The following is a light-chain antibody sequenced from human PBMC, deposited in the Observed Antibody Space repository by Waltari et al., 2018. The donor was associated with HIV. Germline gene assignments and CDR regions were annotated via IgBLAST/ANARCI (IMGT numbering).Light chain of an antibody. CDR2: LGS. J-gene: IGKJ2*02. CDR1: QSLLHSNGYNY. V-gene: IGKV2-28*01. CDR3: MQALQTLGT. Sequence: DIVLTHSPLSLPVPPGEPASISGRSSQSLLHSNGYNYLDWYLQKPGQSPQLLIYLGSNRASGVPDRFSGSGSGTDFTLKISRVEAEDVGVYYCMQALQTLGTFGQGTKLEIK.